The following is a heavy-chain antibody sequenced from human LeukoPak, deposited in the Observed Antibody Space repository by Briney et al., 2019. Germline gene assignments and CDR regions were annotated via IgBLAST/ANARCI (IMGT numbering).Heavy chain of an antibody. D-gene: IGHD1-26*01. CDR2: IIPIFGTA. CDR1: GGTFSSYA. V-gene: IGHV1-69*13. CDR3: APWEGATNRWFDP. Sequence: SVKVSCKASGGTFSSYAISWVRQAPGQGLEWMGGIIPIFGTANYAQKFQGRVTITADESTSTAYMELSSLRSEDTAVYYCAPWEGATNRWFDPWGQGTLVTVSS. J-gene: IGHJ5*02.